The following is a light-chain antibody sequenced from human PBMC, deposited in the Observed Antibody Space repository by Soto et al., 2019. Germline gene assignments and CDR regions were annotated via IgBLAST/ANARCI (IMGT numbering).Light chain of an antibody. CDR3: QQYGNAPIT. CDR1: QTVYSSL. CDR2: GAS. V-gene: IGKV3-20*01. J-gene: IGKJ5*01. Sequence: EIVLTQSPGTLSLSPGERATVSCRAAQTVYSSLLAWYQQKPGQAPRLLIYGASSRATGIPDRFSGSGSGTDFTLTISRVEPEDFAVYHCQQYGNAPITFGQGIRLEIK.